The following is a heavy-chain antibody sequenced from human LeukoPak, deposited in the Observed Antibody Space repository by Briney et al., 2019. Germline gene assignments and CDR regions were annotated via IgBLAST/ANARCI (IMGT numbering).Heavy chain of an antibody. D-gene: IGHD6-19*01. V-gene: IGHV3-21*01. CDR2: ISSSSGYI. CDR3: AREDYGSGWTGWFDP. Sequence: GGSLRLSCAASGFTFGLYTMNWVRQAPGQGLEWVSSISSSSGYIYCADSVKGRFTISRDNAETSLYLQMNSLRAEDTAIYFCAREDYGSGWTGWFDPWGQGTLVTVSS. J-gene: IGHJ5*02. CDR1: GFTFGLYT.